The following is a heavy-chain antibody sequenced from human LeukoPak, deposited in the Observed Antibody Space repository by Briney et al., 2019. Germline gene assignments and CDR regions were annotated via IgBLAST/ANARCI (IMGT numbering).Heavy chain of an antibody. CDR2: IYYSGST. V-gene: IGHV4-61*05. Sequence: SETLSLTCIVSGGSISSSIYYWAWVRQPPGKGLEWIGYIYYSGSTNYNPSLKSRVTISVDTSKNQFSLKLSSVTAADTAVYYCARRPHYYYYYMDVWGKGTTVTVSS. CDR3: ARRPHYYYYYMDV. CDR1: GGSISSSIYY. J-gene: IGHJ6*03.